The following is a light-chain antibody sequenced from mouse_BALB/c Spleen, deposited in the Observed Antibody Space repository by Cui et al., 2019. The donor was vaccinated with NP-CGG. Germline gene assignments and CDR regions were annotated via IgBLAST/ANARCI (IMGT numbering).Light chain of an antibody. Sequence: HAVLSQVSALYTSPGETVTLTCRSSTGAVTTSNYANWVQEKPDHLFTGLIGGTNNRAPGVPARFSGSLIGDKAALTITGAQTEDEAIYFCALWYSNHWVFGGGTKLTVL. CDR3: ALWYSNHWV. CDR2: GTN. J-gene: IGLJ1*01. V-gene: IGLV1*01. CDR1: TGAVTTSNY.